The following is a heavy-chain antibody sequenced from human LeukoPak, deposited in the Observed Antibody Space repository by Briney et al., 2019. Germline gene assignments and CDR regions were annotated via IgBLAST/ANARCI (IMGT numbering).Heavy chain of an antibody. Sequence: GGSLRLSCAASGFTFSSYGMHWVRQAPGKGLEWVAFIRYDGSNKYYADSVKGRFTISRDNSKNTLYLQMNSLRAEDTAVYYCAKDSSSRRPGRFDYWGQGTLVTVSS. CDR3: AKDSSSRRPGRFDY. D-gene: IGHD6-13*01. CDR2: IRYDGSNK. CDR1: GFTFSSYG. J-gene: IGHJ4*02. V-gene: IGHV3-30*02.